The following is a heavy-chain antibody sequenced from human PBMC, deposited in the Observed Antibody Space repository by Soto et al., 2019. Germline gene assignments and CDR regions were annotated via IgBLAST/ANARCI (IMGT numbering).Heavy chain of an antibody. CDR1: GYTLTELS. CDR3: ATEITDFWSGPHRYYYGMDV. J-gene: IGHJ6*02. V-gene: IGHV1-24*01. Sequence: ASVKVSCKVSGYTLTELSMHWVRQAPGKGLEWMGGFDPEDGETIYAQKFQGRVTMTEDTSTDTAYMELSSLRSEDTAVYYCATEITDFWSGPHRYYYGMDVCGQRTTVTVSS. D-gene: IGHD3-3*01. CDR2: FDPEDGET.